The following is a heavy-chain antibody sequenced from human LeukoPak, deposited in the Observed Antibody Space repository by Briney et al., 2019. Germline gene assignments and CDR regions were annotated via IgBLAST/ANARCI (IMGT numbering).Heavy chain of an antibody. CDR3: ASHNYYGSGRGWANYYYGMDV. J-gene: IGHJ6*02. CDR2: INHSGST. V-gene: IGHV4-34*01. CDR1: GGSFSGYY. Sequence: SETLSLTCAVYGGSFSGYYWSWIRQPPGKGLEWIGEINHSGSTNYNPSLKSRVTISVDTSKNQFSPKLSSVTAADTAVYYCASHNYYGSGRGWANYYYGMDVWGQGTTVTVSS. D-gene: IGHD3-10*01.